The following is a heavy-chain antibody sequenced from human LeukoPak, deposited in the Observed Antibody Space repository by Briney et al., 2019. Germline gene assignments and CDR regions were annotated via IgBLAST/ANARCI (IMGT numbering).Heavy chain of an antibody. CDR1: GGSISNYY. D-gene: IGHD5-18*01. CDR2: IYYSGST. V-gene: IGHV4-59*01. Sequence: KPSETLSLTCSFSGGSISNYYWSWVRQPPGKGLEWIGYIYYSGSTDYNPSLKSRVTISIDTSKNHFSLRLSSVTAADTASYYCARGYAYGPNYCFDYWGQGTLVTVSS. CDR3: ARGYAYGPNYCFDY. J-gene: IGHJ4*02.